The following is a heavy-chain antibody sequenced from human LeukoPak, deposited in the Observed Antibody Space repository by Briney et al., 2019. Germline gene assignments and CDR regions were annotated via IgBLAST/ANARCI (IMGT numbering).Heavy chain of an antibody. CDR2: IYPGDSDT. V-gene: IGHV5-51*01. D-gene: IGHD6-13*01. CDR3: ASVYSSTSWDY. Sequence: MPGESLQISCKGSGSIFTSYWIGWVRQLPGKGLEWMGIIYPGDSDTRYSPSFQGQVTISADKSISTAYLQWSSLKASDTAMYYCASVYSSTSWDYWGQGTLVTVSS. J-gene: IGHJ4*02. CDR1: GSIFTSYW.